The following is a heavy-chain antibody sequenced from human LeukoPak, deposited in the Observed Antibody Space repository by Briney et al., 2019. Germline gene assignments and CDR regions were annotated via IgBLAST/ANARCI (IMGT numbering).Heavy chain of an antibody. CDR3: ARGGLSSILTGYHAWDY. Sequence: GGSLRLSCAGSGFTFSNYNMNWVRQAPGKGLEWVSYISSSGSTIYYADSVKGRFTISRDNAKNSMYLQMNSVRAEDTALYYCARGGLSSILTGYHAWDYWGQGTLVTVSS. CDR2: ISSSGSTI. D-gene: IGHD3-9*01. J-gene: IGHJ4*02. V-gene: IGHV3-48*04. CDR1: GFTFSNYN.